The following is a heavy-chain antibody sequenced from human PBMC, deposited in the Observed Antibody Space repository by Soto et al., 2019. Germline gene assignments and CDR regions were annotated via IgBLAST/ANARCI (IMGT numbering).Heavy chain of an antibody. CDR3: AHWPWAERPSFYFAY. J-gene: IGHJ4*02. V-gene: IGHV2-5*02. CDR1: GFSLTNSAVG. D-gene: IGHD6-6*01. Sequence: QITLNESGPTLVKPPQTLTLTCTFSGFSLTNSAVGVGWIPQPPGKALEWLALIYCDDIKHLSPLRKSRLTINDVTSEHQVVLRRTTWYHLDTATYYCAHWPWAERPSFYFAYWGQGTLVTFSS. CDR2: IYCDDIK.